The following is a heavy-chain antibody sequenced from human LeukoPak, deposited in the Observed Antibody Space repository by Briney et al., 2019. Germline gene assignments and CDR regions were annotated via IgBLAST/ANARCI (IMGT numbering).Heavy chain of an antibody. D-gene: IGHD4-17*01. V-gene: IGHV4-30-2*01. CDR2: IYHTGST. CDR1: GGSISSGLYS. Sequence: SQTLSLTCDVSGGSISSGLYSWSWIRQPLGKGLEWIGYIYHTGSTYYNPSLKSRVTISVDRSKNQFSLKLSSVTAADTAVYYCARDKGDYGDYVFDYWGQGTLVTVSS. J-gene: IGHJ4*02. CDR3: ARDKGDYGDYVFDY.